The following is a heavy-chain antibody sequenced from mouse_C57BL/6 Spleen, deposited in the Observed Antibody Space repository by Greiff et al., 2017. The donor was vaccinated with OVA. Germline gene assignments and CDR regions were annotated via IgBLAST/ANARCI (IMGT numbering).Heavy chain of an antibody. Sequence: EVKLVESGGGLVKPGGSLKLSCAASGFTFSDYGMHWVRQAPEKGLEWVAYISSGSSTIYYADTVKGRFTISRDNAKNTLFLQMTSLRSEDTAMYYCARRSSGSKSYFDYWGQGTTLTVSS. CDR3: ARRSSGSKSYFDY. CDR1: GFTFSDYG. D-gene: IGHD3-2*02. CDR2: ISSGSSTI. J-gene: IGHJ2*01. V-gene: IGHV5-17*01.